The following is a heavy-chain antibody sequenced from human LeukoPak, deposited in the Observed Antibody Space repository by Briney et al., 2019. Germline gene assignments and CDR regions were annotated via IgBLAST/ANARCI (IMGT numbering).Heavy chain of an antibody. V-gene: IGHV3-21*01. D-gene: IGHD3-10*01. Sequence: GGSLRLSCAASGFTFSSYSMNWVRQAPGKGLEWVSSISSSSYIYYADSVKGRFTISRDNAKNSLYLQMNSLRAEDTAVYYCARGRSGYYGPSWVDPWGQGTLVTVSS. J-gene: IGHJ5*02. CDR2: ISSSSYI. CDR1: GFTFSSYS. CDR3: ARGRSGYYGPSWVDP.